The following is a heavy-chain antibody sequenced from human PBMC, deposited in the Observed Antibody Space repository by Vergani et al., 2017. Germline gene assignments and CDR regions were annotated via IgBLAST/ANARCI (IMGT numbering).Heavy chain of an antibody. CDR1: GYTFTSYY. D-gene: IGHD2-2*01. CDR3: ARDGDSVVVPAAINWFDP. Sequence: QVQLVQSGAEVKKPGASVKVSCKASGYTFTSYYMHWVRQAPGQGLEWMGWINPNSGGTNYAQKFQGRVTMTRDTSISTAYMELSRLRSDDTAVYYCARDGDSVVVPAAINWFDPWGQGTLVTVSS. CDR2: INPNSGGT. J-gene: IGHJ5*02. V-gene: IGHV1-2*02.